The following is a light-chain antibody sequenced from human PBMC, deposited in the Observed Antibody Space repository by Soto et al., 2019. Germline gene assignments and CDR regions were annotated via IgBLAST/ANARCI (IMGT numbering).Light chain of an antibody. CDR3: AAWDDSLNGPNVV. Sequence: QSVLTQPPSGSGTPGQRVTISCSGSSSNIGSNTVNWYQQLPGTAPKLLIYSNNQRPSGVPDRFSGSKSGTSASLAISGLQSEDEADYYCAAWDDSLNGPNVVFGGGTKLTVL. CDR1: SSNIGSNT. V-gene: IGLV1-44*01. J-gene: IGLJ2*01. CDR2: SNN.